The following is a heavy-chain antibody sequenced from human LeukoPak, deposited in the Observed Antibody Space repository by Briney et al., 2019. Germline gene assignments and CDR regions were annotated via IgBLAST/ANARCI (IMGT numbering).Heavy chain of an antibody. D-gene: IGHD7-27*01. Sequence: QPGGSLRLSCAASGFTFSSYWMHCVRQAPGKGLVWVSRISSDGSSTNYADSVKGRFTISRDNAKNTLYLQMNSLRAEDTAVYYCVRDNWGSGDYWGQGTLVTVSS. V-gene: IGHV3-74*01. CDR2: ISSDGSST. J-gene: IGHJ4*02. CDR3: VRDNWGSGDY. CDR1: GFTFSSYW.